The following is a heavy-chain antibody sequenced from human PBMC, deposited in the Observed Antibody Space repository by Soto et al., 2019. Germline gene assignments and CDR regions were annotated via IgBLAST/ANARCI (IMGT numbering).Heavy chain of an antibody. D-gene: IGHD3-22*01. J-gene: IGHJ4*02. Sequence: ASVKVSCKASGYTFTSYGISWVRQAPGQGLEWMGWISAYNGNTNYAQKLQGRVTMTTDTSTSTAYMELRSLRSDDTAVYYCARVKAPQAGYYYDSSGYYDYWGQGTLVTVSS. CDR3: ARVKAPQAGYYYDSSGYYDY. V-gene: IGHV1-18*01. CDR1: GYTFTSYG. CDR2: ISAYNGNT.